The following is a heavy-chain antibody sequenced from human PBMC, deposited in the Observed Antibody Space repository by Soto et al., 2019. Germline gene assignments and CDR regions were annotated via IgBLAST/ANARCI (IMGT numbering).Heavy chain of an antibody. CDR1: GFTFSNAW. CDR3: TTGLGEV. CDR2: IKSKSDGGTT. Sequence: EVQLVESGGGLVKPGGSLRLSCAASGFTFSNAWMNWVRQAPGKGLEWVGRIKSKSDGGTTDYAAPVKGRITISRDAAENTLFLQMNSLKTEHTDVYYCTTGLGEVWGQGTLVTVSS. J-gene: IGHJ4*02. D-gene: IGHD3-10*01. V-gene: IGHV3-15*07.